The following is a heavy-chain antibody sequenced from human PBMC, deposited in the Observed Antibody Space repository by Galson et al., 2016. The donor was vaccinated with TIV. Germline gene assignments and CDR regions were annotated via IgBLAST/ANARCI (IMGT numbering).Heavy chain of an antibody. J-gene: IGHJ5*02. Sequence: SVKVSCKASGGTLTSYAINWVRQAPGQGLEWMGGIIPLSHTPSYEQKYHDRFTIVADNSTGTVYMELTSLRPEDTAVYYCANLQKTHRYDPWGRGTLVTVSS. CDR1: GGTLTSYA. V-gene: IGHV1-69*06. CDR3: ANLQKTHRYDP. CDR2: IIPLSHTP. D-gene: IGHD2-15*01.